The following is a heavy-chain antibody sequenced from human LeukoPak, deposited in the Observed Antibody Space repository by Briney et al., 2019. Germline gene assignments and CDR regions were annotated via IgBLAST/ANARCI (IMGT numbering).Heavy chain of an antibody. CDR2: INPNSGGT. D-gene: IGHD5-24*01. V-gene: IGHV1-2*02. CDR3: ARGGPPEEVEMATIIGPPFDY. CDR1: GYTFTGYY. Sequence: ASVKVSCKASGYTFTGYYMHWVRQAPGQGLEWMGWINPNSGGTNYAQKFQGRVTMTRDTSISTAYMELSRLRSDDTAVYYCARGGPPEEVEMATIIGPPFDYWGRGTLVTVSS. J-gene: IGHJ4*02.